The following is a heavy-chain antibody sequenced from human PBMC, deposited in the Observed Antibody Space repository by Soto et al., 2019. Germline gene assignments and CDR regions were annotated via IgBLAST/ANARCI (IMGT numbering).Heavy chain of an antibody. V-gene: IGHV3-7*01. J-gene: IGHJ4*02. CDR1: GFTFKNYW. Sequence: EVQLVESGGGLVQPGGSLRLSCAASGFTFKNYWMSWVRQAPGKGLQWVANIKGDGSEKFYVDSVKGRFTISRDNVKNSLNLQMNSLRADDTGVDYCARGLAATDYWGQGILVTVSS. CDR2: IKGDGSEK. CDR3: ARGLAATDY. D-gene: IGHD6-25*01.